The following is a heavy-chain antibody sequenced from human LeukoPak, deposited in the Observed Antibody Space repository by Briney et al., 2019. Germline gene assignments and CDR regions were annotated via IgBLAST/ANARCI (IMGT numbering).Heavy chain of an antibody. Sequence: SGGSLRLSCAASGFTFSTYGMNWVRQAPGKGLEWVSYISSSSSTIYYADSVKGRFTISRDNAKNSLYLQMNSLRAEDTAVYYCARGSTYYDSSGQVPFDYWGQGTLVTVSS. V-gene: IGHV3-48*01. D-gene: IGHD3-22*01. J-gene: IGHJ4*02. CDR2: ISSSSSTI. CDR1: GFTFSTYG. CDR3: ARGSTYYDSSGQVPFDY.